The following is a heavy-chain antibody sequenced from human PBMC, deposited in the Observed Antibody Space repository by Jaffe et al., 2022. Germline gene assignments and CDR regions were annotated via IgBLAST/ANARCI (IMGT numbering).Heavy chain of an antibody. CDR3: AKNHRAQGYCSGGSCSEDAFDI. Sequence: EVQLLESGGGLVQPGGSLRLSCAASGFTFSSYAMSWVRQAPGKGLEWVSAISGSGGSTYYADSVKGRFTISRDNSKNTLYLQMNSLRAEDTAVYYCAKNHRAQGYCSGGSCSEDAFDIWGQGTMVTVSS. CDR2: ISGSGGST. V-gene: IGHV3-23*01. J-gene: IGHJ3*02. D-gene: IGHD2-15*01. CDR1: GFTFSSYA.